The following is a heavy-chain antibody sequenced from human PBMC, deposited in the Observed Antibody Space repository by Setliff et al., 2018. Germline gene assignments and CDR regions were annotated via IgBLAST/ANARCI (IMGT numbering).Heavy chain of an antibody. Sequence: GGSLRLSCVASGFTFSKYAVTWVRQAPGKGPEWVAAITGSGGNIFYADSVRGRFTISRDNSNNTLFLQMNSLRAEDTAVYYCARGGSPYYFDYWGQGTLVTVSS. CDR1: GFTFSKYA. D-gene: IGHD3-16*01. CDR2: ITGSGGNI. CDR3: ARGGSPYYFDY. J-gene: IGHJ4*02. V-gene: IGHV3-23*01.